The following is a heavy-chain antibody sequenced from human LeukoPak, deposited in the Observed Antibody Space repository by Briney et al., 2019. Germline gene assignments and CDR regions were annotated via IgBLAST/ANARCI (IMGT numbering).Heavy chain of an antibody. CDR3: ARVSIAVAGVGHAFDI. D-gene: IGHD6-19*01. CDR1: GFTFSSYW. J-gene: IGHJ3*02. V-gene: IGHV3-7*01. CDR2: IKQDGSEK. Sequence: GGSLRLSCAASGFTFSSYWMSWVRQAPGKGLEWEANIKQDGSEKYYVDSVKGRFTISRDNAKNSLYLQMNSLRAEDTAVYYCARVSIAVAGVGHAFDIWGQGTMVTVSS.